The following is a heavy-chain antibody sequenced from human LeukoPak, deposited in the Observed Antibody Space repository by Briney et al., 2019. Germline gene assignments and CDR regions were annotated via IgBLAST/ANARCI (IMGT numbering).Heavy chain of an antibody. Sequence: GGSLRLSCAASGFTFSSYSMNWVRQAPGKGLEWVSYISSSSSTIYYADSVKGRFTISRDNAKNSLYLQMNSLRAEDTAVYYCSGRHWHYYYYMDVWGKGTTVTVSS. CDR3: SGRHWHYYYYMDV. CDR2: ISSSSSTI. J-gene: IGHJ6*03. CDR1: GFTFSSYS. V-gene: IGHV3-48*04.